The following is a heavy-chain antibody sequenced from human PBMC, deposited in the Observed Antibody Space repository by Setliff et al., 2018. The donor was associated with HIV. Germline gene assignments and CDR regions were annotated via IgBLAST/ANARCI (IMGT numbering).Heavy chain of an antibody. V-gene: IGHV3-11*04. CDR3: AREISSSSAIDY. J-gene: IGHJ4*02. Sequence: LSLSCAASGFTFSDYYMSWIRQAPGKGLEWVSYISSSGTNIYYVDSVKGRFTISRDNAKNSLYLQMNSLRAEDTAVYYCAREISSSSAIDYWGQGTLVTVSS. CDR1: GFTFSDYY. D-gene: IGHD6-6*01. CDR2: ISSSGTNI.